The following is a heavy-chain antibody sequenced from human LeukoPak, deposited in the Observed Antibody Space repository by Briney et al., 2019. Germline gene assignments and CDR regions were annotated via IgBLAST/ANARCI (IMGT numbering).Heavy chain of an antibody. CDR3: ARDRRYYYGLGKATYWFDP. V-gene: IGHV4-59*01. Sequence: SEPLSLTCTVPRGAISSYNLNLIRQRPGKGMEWIGYIYYNGSTNYNSSLKSRVTISVDTSKNRFSLKLSSVTAADTAIYYCARDRRYYYGLGKATYWFDPWGQGTLVTVSS. D-gene: IGHD3-10*01. CDR1: RGAISSYN. CDR2: IYYNGST. J-gene: IGHJ5*02.